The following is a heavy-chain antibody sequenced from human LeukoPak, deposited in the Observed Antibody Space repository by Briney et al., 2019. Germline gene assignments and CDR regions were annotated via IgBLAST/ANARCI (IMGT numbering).Heavy chain of an antibody. J-gene: IGHJ4*02. D-gene: IGHD3-10*01. CDR2: INPNSGGT. CDR1: GYTFTGYY. V-gene: IGHV1-2*02. Sequence: GASVKVSCKASGYTFTGYYMHWVRQAPGQGLEWMGWINPNSGGTNYAQKFQGRVTMTRDTSISTAYMELSRLRSEDTAVYYCATGSGEMGYYFDYWGQGTLVTVSS. CDR3: ATGSGEMGYYFDY.